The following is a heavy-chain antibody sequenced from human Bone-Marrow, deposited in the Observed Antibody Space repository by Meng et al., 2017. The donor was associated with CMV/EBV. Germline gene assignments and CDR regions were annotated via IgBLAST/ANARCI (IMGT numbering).Heavy chain of an antibody. Sequence: ASVKVSCKASGYTFTDYYMHWVRQAPGQGLEWMGWINLKSGGTNSAQRLQGRVTMTRDTSISTVYMELTMRSDDTAVYFCARGEDYYDSSGLIDYWGQGTLATVPS. D-gene: IGHD3-22*01. CDR3: ARGEDYYDSSGLIDY. CDR1: GYTFTDYY. V-gene: IGHV1-2*02. CDR2: INLKSGGT. J-gene: IGHJ4*02.